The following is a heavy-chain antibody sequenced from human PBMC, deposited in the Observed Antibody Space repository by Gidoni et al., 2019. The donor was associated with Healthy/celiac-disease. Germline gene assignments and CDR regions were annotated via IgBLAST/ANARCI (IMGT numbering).Heavy chain of an antibody. CDR3: ARDNTAVATNGYFDL. CDR2: ILPIFGTA. J-gene: IGHJ2*01. V-gene: IGHV1-69*01. D-gene: IGHD5-12*01. CDR1: GCTFSIYA. Sequence: QVQLVQSGAEVKKPGSSVKVSGKASGCTFSIYAISWVRQAPGQGLEWMGGILPIFGTANYAQKFQGRVTITADESTSTAYMELSSLRSEDTAVYYCARDNTAVATNGYFDLWGRGTLVTVSS.